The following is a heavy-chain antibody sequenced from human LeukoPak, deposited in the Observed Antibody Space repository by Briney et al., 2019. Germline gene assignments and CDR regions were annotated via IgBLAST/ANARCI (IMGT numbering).Heavy chain of an antibody. CDR3: ARDGGGGYYYMDV. Sequence: GGSLRLSCAASGFTFDDYAIHWVRQAPGKGLEWVSGISWNSGSIGYADSVKGRFTISRDNAKNLLYLQMKSLRAEDTAVYYCARDGGGGYYYMDVWGKGTTVTVSS. CDR2: ISWNSGSI. V-gene: IGHV3-9*01. J-gene: IGHJ6*03. CDR1: GFTFDDYA. D-gene: IGHD3-16*01.